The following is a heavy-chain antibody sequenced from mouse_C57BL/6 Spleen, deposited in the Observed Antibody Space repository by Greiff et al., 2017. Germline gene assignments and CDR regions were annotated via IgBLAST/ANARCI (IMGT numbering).Heavy chain of an antibody. V-gene: IGHV5-17*01. CDR1: GFTFSDYG. CDR2: ISSGSSTI. CDR3: ARVGYGKPGTWLAY. D-gene: IGHD2-10*02. J-gene: IGHJ3*01. Sequence: EVKLMESGGGLVKPGGSLKLSCAASGFTFSDYGMHWVRQAPEKGLEWVAYISSGSSTIYYADTVKGRFTISRDNAKNTLFLQMTSLRSEDTAMYYCARVGYGKPGTWLAYWGQGTLVTVSA.